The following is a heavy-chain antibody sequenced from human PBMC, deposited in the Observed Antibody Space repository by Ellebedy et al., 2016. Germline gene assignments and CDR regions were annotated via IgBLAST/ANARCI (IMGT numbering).Heavy chain of an antibody. Sequence: ASVKVSCKASGFTFNSYYMHWVRQAPGQGLEWMGIINPSGDKTTYAQKFQGRVTVTRDASTSTVYMELSSLRSEDTAVYYCARVFYYGSESQGGNYYYYMDVWGKGTTVTVSS. D-gene: IGHD3-10*01. J-gene: IGHJ6*03. CDR3: ARVFYYGSESQGGNYYYYMDV. CDR1: GFTFNSYY. CDR2: INPSGDKT. V-gene: IGHV1-46*02.